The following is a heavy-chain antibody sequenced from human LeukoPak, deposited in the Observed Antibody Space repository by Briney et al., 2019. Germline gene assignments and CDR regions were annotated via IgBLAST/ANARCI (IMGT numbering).Heavy chain of an antibody. Sequence: GGSLRLSCAASGFDFNKYWMNWVRQAPGXXLXXVANIKHDDTEINYVDSVRGRFTVSRDNAKNSIYLQLNSLRHEDAAVYFCARGGYYNFWTGLVDYWGLGTRVTVSS. CDR2: IKHDDTEI. J-gene: IGHJ4*02. D-gene: IGHD3/OR15-3a*01. CDR1: GFDFNKYW. CDR3: ARGGYYNFWTGLVDY. V-gene: IGHV3-7*01.